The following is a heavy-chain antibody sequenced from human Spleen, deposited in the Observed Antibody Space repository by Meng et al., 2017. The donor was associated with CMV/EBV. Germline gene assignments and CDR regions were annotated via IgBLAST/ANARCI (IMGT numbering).Heavy chain of an antibody. CDR1: GFTFSNYA. J-gene: IGHJ6*02. V-gene: IGHV3-21*01. D-gene: IGHD5-18*01. CDR3: ARDTVDTAMVYYYYGMDV. Sequence: GGSLRLSCVASGFTFSNYAMNWVRQAPGKGLEWVSTIGSGSTYIYYADSLKGRFTISRDNAKNSLYLQMNSLRDEDTAVYYCARDTVDTAMVYYYYGMDVWGQGTTVTVS. CDR2: IGSGSTYI.